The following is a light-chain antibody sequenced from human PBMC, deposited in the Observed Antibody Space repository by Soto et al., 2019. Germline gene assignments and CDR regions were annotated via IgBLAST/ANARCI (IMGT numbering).Light chain of an antibody. CDR3: TSYTTISTLVL. CDR1: SSDVGGYNF. J-gene: IGLJ2*01. Sequence: QSVLTQPASVSGSPGQSITISCNGTSSDVGGYNFVSRYQQHPGKAPKLIIYGVSNRPSGVSNRFSGSKSGNTASLTISGLQAEDEGNYYCTSYTTISTLVLFGGGTKLTVL. V-gene: IGLV2-14*01. CDR2: GVS.